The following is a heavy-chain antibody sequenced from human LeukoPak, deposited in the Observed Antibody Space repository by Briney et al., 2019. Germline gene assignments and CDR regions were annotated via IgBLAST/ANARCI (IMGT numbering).Heavy chain of an antibody. CDR1: GFTVSSNY. CDR2: IYSGGNT. CDR3: ARGDGYNNAFDI. J-gene: IGHJ3*02. D-gene: IGHD5-24*01. Sequence: GGSLRLSCAASGFTVSSNYMSWVRQVPGKGLEWVSVIYSGGNTYYAESVRGRFTVSRDNSKNTLYLQMNSLRAEDTAVYYCARGDGYNNAFDIWGQGTMVTVSS. V-gene: IGHV3-53*01.